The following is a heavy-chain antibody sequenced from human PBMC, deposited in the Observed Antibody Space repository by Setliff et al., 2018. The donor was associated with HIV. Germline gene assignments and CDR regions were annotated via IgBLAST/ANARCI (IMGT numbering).Heavy chain of an antibody. CDR2: IYYSGST. V-gene: IGHV4-31*03. CDR3: ARAPFVGGAYYYWGSYYFDY. D-gene: IGHD3-22*01. Sequence: SETLSLTCTVSGGSINTGAYYWSWIRQHPGRGLEWIGYIYYSGSTHYNPSLKSRVTISLDTSKNQFSLRPTSVTAADTAVFYCARAPFVGGAYYYWGSYYFDYWGPGTLVTVSS. CDR1: GGSINTGAYY. J-gene: IGHJ4*02.